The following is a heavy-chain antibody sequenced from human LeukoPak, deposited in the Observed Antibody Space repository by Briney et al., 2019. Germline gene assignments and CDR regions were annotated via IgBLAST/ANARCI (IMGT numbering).Heavy chain of an antibody. CDR3: AREMVGATCFDY. J-gene: IGHJ4*02. Sequence: PGRSLRLSCVASGFTFSRYGMHWVRQAPGKGLEWVAVIWYDGSNKYYADFVKGRFTISRDNSKNTVYLQMNSLRADDTAVYYCAREMVGATCFDYWGQGTLVTVSS. CDR1: GFTFSRYG. D-gene: IGHD1-26*01. CDR2: IWYDGSNK. V-gene: IGHV3-33*01.